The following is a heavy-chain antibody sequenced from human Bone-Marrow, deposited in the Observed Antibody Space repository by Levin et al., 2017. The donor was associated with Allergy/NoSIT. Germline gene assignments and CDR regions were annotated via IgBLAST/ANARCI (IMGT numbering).Heavy chain of an antibody. D-gene: IGHD6-19*01. CDR2: ISVTSDLIYYADSVNHV. CDR3: ARDYTVAGTKIFDY. J-gene: IGHJ4*02. CDR1: GFTFSTYI. V-gene: IGHV3-21*01. Sequence: GESLKISCAASGFTFSTYIMTWVRQAPGRGLEWVSSISVTSDLIYYADSVNHVYYADSVKGRFTVSRDNAKNSLFLQMNSLRAEDTAVYFCARDYTVAGTKIFDYWGQGALVTVSS.